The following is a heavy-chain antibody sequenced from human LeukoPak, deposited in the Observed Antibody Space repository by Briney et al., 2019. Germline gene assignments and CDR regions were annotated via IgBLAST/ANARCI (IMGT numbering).Heavy chain of an antibody. CDR3: ASLPTETMIVVV. CDR2: MYLSGTT. CDR1: GDSINSLDL. J-gene: IGHJ4*02. D-gene: IGHD3-22*01. Sequence: SETLSLTCTVSGDSINSLDLWSWVRQPPGKGLEWIGEMYLSGTTHSNPSVKSRVTISIDKSKNQFFLNLSSVTAADTAVYYCASLPTETMIVVVWGQGTLVTVSS. V-gene: IGHV4-4*02.